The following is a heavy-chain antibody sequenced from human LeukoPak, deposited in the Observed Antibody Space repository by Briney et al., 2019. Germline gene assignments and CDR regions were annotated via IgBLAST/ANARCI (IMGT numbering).Heavy chain of an antibody. J-gene: IGHJ4*02. V-gene: IGHV3-30*03. CDR2: ISYDGSNK. D-gene: IGHD3-10*02. CDR3: ARVTLRATTYGGLDY. Sequence: GGSLRLSCAASGFTFSSYGMHWVRQAPGKGLEWVAVISYDGSNKYYADSVKGRFTISRDNSKNTLYLQMNSLRAEDTAVYYCARVTLRATTYGGLDYWGQGTLVTVSS. CDR1: GFTFSSYG.